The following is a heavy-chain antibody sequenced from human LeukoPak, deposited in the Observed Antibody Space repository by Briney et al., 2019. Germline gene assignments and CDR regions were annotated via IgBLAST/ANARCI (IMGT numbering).Heavy chain of an antibody. CDR1: VFTFAGYY. CDR3: ARGPRYGSGNYYNNY. CDR2: INPNSGGT. Sequence: ASVKVSCKASVFTFAGYYIYWVRQAPGQRLEWMGWINPNSGGTNYALKFQGRVTMTRDTSISTAYMELSRLRSDDTAVYYCARGPRYGSGNYYNNYWGQGTLVTVSS. D-gene: IGHD3-10*01. J-gene: IGHJ4*02. V-gene: IGHV1-2*02.